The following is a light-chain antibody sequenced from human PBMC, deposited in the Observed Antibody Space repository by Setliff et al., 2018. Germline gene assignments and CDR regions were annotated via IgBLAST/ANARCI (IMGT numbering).Light chain of an antibody. V-gene: IGLV2-14*03. CDR3: SSYKSDSTYV. CDR1: SSDVGVFNY. CDR2: DVT. Sequence: QSALTQPASVSGPPGQSITISCTGTSSDVGVFNYVSWYQQHPGKAPKLMIYDVTSRPSGVSNRFSGSKSGNTASLTISGLQVEDEADYYCSSYKSDSTYVFGTGTKVTVL. J-gene: IGLJ1*01.